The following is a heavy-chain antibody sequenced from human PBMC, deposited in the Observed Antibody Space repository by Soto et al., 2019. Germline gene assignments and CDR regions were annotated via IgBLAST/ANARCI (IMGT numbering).Heavy chain of an antibody. CDR1: GGSISSGDYY. D-gene: IGHD3-3*01. J-gene: IGHJ4*02. CDR3: ASTTIFGVVIPRDDY. Sequence: QVQLQESGPGLVKPSQTLSLTCTVSGGSISSGDYYWSWIRQPPGKGLEWIGYIYYSGSTYYNPSLKSRVTISVDTYKNKFSLKLSSVTAADTAVYYCASTTIFGVVIPRDDYWGQGTLVTVFS. V-gene: IGHV4-30-4*01. CDR2: IYYSGST.